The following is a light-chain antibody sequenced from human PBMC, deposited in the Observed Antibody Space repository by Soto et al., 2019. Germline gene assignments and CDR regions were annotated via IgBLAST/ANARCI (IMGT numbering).Light chain of an antibody. CDR3: QQYYDCPLT. CDR2: AAS. V-gene: IGKV1-39*01. J-gene: IGKJ1*01. Sequence: TQSPFTLSVSLGERVTISCRASQYISSYLDWYQQKPGKAPRLLIYAASTMPTGVPARFSGGESGTEFTLTISSLQPEDFATYYCQQYYDCPLTFGQGTKVDIK. CDR1: QYISSY.